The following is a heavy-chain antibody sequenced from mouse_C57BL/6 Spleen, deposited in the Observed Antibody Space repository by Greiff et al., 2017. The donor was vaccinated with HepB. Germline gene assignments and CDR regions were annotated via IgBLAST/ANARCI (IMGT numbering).Heavy chain of an antibody. Sequence: QVQLQQPGAELVKPGASVKMSCKASGYTFTSYWITWVKQRPGQGLEWIGDIYPGSGSTNYNEKFKSKATLTVDTSSSTAYMQPSSLTSEDSAVYYCAYYYGSLAWFAYWGQGTLVTVSA. D-gene: IGHD1-1*01. CDR2: IYPGSGST. CDR3: AYYYGSLAWFAY. CDR1: GYTFTSYW. V-gene: IGHV1-55*01. J-gene: IGHJ3*01.